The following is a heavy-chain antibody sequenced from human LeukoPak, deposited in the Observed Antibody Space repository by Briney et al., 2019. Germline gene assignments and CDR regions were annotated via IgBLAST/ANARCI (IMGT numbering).Heavy chain of an antibody. CDR2: IKQDGSEK. CDR1: GFTFSRFW. Sequence: GGSLRLSCAASGFTFSRFWMAWVRQATGKGLEWAANIKQDGSEKYYVDSVKGRFTISRDNAKNSLYLQMNSLRVEDTAVYYCAFNDYGERGANFDYWGQGTLVTVSS. J-gene: IGHJ4*02. D-gene: IGHD4-17*01. CDR3: AFNDYGERGANFDY. V-gene: IGHV3-7*01.